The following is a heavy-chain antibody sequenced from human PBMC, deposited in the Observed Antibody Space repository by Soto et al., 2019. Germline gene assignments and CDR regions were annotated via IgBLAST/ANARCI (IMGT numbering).Heavy chain of an antibody. Sequence: ASVKVSCKASGYTFTSYDINWVRQATGQGLEWMGWMNPNSGNTGYAQKFQGRVTMTRNTSISTAYMELSSLRSEDTAVYYCARGVLGYCISTSCYFFPNWFDPWGQGTLVTVSS. CDR2: MNPNSGNT. D-gene: IGHD2-2*01. CDR3: ARGVLGYCISTSCYFFPNWFDP. J-gene: IGHJ5*02. CDR1: GYTFTSYD. V-gene: IGHV1-8*01.